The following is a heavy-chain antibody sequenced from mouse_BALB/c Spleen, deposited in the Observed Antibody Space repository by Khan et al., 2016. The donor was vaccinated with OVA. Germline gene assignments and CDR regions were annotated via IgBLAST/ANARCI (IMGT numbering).Heavy chain of an antibody. CDR2: MIYTGYT. V-gene: IGHV3-8*02. CDR3: ARSTDRYALAY. J-gene: IGHJ3*01. D-gene: IGHD2-14*01. Sequence: EVKLLESGPSLVKPSQTLSLTCSVTGDSITSGYWSWIRKFPGHKLEYMGYMIYTGYTDYNPSLKSRLAITRHTSKNQYYLQLNYVTSEDTATNYSARSTDRYALAYWGQGTLGTVSA. CDR1: GDSITSGY.